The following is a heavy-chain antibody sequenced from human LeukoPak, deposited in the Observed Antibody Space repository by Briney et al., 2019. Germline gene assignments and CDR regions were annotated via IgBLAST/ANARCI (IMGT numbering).Heavy chain of an antibody. CDR3: ASSLYYYDSSGYDDAFDI. CDR1: GGSFSGYH. V-gene: IGHV4-34*01. D-gene: IGHD3-22*01. Sequence: SETLSLTCAVYGGSFSGYHWSWIRQPPGKGLEWIGEINHSGSTNYNPSLKSRVTISVDTSKNQFSLKLSSVTAADTAVYYCASSLYYYDSSGYDDAFDIWGQGTMVTVSS. J-gene: IGHJ3*02. CDR2: INHSGST.